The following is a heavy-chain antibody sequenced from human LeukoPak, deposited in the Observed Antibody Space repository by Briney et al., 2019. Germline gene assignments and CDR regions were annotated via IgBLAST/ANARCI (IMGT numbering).Heavy chain of an antibody. CDR2: IDSGSDDR. D-gene: IGHD5-18*01. J-gene: IGHJ4*02. CDR1: GFTFSLYA. CDR3: ARDTYPPQLIDY. Sequence: PGGSLTLSCAASGFTFSLYAMNWVRQAPGKGLEWVSYIDSGSDDRPFADSVRGRFTISRDNAKNSLYLQMSSLRPEDSGVYYCARDTYPPQLIDYWGQGTLVTVSS. V-gene: IGHV3-21*05.